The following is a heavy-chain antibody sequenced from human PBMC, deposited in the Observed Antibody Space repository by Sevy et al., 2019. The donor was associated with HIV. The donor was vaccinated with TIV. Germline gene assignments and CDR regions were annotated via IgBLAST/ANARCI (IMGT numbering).Heavy chain of an antibody. CDR1: GGSISTSSYH. J-gene: IGHJ4*02. V-gene: IGHV4-39*01. Sequence: SETLSLTCTVSGGSISTSSYHWAWIRQPPGKGLQWIGNIYYTGSAYYSPSLKSRVTIFIDTSKNHFSLKLSFVTAAYTAVYYCARHDSGGLDYWGQGTLVTVSS. CDR3: ARHDSGGLDY. CDR2: IYYTGSA. D-gene: IGHD3-10*01.